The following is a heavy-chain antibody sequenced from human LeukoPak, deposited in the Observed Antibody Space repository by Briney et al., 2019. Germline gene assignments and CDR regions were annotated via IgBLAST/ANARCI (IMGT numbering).Heavy chain of an antibody. CDR2: ISSSSSYI. CDR1: GFTFSSYS. CDR3: ARDRYGRPMGYYFDH. V-gene: IGHV3-21*01. D-gene: IGHD3-9*01. J-gene: IGHJ4*02. Sequence: GGSLRLSCAASGFTFSSYSMNWARQAPGKGLEWVSSISSSSSYIYYADSVKGRFTISRDNAKNSLYLQMNSLRAEDTAVYYCARDRYGRPMGYYFDHWGQGTLVTVSS.